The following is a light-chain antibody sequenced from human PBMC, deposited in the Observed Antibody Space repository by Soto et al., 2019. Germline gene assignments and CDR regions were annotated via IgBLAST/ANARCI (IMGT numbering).Light chain of an antibody. Sequence: QSLLTQPPSVSAAPGQKVTISCYGTISNIGNNYVSWYQQLPGAAPTLLIYESNRRPTGIPDRFSGSKSATSATLDITGLQTGDEADYYCASWDHSLSGYVFGSGTKVTGL. CDR3: ASWDHSLSGYV. CDR2: ESN. J-gene: IGLJ1*01. CDR1: ISNIGNNY. V-gene: IGLV1-51*02.